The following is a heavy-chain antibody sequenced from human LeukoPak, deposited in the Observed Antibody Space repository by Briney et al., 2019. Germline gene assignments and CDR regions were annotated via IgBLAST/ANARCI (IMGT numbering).Heavy chain of an antibody. CDR1: GFTLSSYA. CDR3: AKSVVVITFRFDD. Sequence: PGGSLRLSCAASGFTLSSYAMTWVRQAPGRGLEWVSSVDGGGGGTYYADSVKGRFTISRDNSKNTLYLQMNGLRAEDTAVYFCAKSVVVITFRFDDWGQGALVTVSS. CDR2: VDGGGGGT. J-gene: IGHJ4*02. D-gene: IGHD2-15*01. V-gene: IGHV3-23*01.